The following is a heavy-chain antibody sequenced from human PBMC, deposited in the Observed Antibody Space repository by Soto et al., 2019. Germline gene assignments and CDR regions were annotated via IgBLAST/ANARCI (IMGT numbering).Heavy chain of an antibody. J-gene: IGHJ5*01. CDR2: ISSTSANI. CDR1: GFNFGIYS. D-gene: IGHD2-15*01. CDR3: AKGSNRVTAFGRLDS. V-gene: IGHV3-21*01. Sequence: GGSLRLSCVASGFNFGIYSIHWVRQSPWKGLEWVASISSTSANIHYAESLKGRFTLSRDNSKNSLSLDMSSLRGEDTAVYYCAKGSNRVTAFGRLDSSGHGTLVTVSS.